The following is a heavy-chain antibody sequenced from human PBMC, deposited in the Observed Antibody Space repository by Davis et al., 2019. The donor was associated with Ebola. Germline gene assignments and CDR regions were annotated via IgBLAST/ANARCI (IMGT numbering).Heavy chain of an antibody. CDR3: ASNYYAMDV. Sequence: GESLKISCAASGFTFSSYGMNWVRQAPGKGREWVSTISGRGGSTHYADSVKGRFTISRDNSKNTLYLQMNSLRAEDTAVYYCASNYYAMDVWGQGTTVTVSS. CDR2: ISGRGGST. CDR1: GFTFSSYG. V-gene: IGHV3-23*01. J-gene: IGHJ6*02.